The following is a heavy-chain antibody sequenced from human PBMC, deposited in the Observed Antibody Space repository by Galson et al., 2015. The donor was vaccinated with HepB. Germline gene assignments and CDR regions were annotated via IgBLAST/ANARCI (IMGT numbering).Heavy chain of an antibody. D-gene: IGHD6-13*01. V-gene: IGHV3-30*18. CDR3: AKSSGSSWDIDY. Sequence: SLRLSCAASGFTFSSYGMHWVRQAPGKGLEWVAVISYDGSNKYYADSVKGRFTISRDNSKNTLYLQMNSLRAEDTAAYYCAKSSGSSWDIDYWGQGTLVTVSS. CDR2: ISYDGSNK. J-gene: IGHJ4*02. CDR1: GFTFSSYG.